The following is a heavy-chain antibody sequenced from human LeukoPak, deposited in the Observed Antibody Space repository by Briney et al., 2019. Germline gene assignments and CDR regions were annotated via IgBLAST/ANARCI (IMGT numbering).Heavy chain of an antibody. D-gene: IGHD3-9*01. Sequence: GGSLRLSCAASGFTFSSYAMSWVRQAPGKGLEWVSAISGSGGSTYYADSVKGRFTISRDNSKNTLYLQMNSLRAEDTAVYYCAKGQNTPVLRYFDWSPTDYYYGMDVWGQGTTVTVSS. V-gene: IGHV3-23*01. CDR2: ISGSGGST. CDR3: AKGQNTPVLRYFDWSPTDYYYGMDV. J-gene: IGHJ6*02. CDR1: GFTFSSYA.